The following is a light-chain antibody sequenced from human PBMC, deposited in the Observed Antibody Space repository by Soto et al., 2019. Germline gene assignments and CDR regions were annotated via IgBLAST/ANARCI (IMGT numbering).Light chain of an antibody. CDR2: DSS. CDR3: QQRYNWPHT. V-gene: IGKV3-11*01. CDR1: QSVSIY. Sequence: EIVLTQSPATLSLSPGERATLSCRASQSVSIYLAWYRQKPGQAPGLLIYDSSSRATGIAARFSGSGSGTDFTLTISSLEPEDSAVHYCQQRYNWPHTFGQGTKLEIK. J-gene: IGKJ2*01.